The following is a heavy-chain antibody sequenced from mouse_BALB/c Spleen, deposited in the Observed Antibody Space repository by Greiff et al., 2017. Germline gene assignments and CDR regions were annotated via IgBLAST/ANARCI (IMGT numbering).Heavy chain of an antibody. Sequence: EVQLVESGGGLVQPGGSLKLSCAASGFTFSSYGMSWVRQTPDKRLELVATINSNGGSTYYPDSVKGRFPISRDNAKNTLYLQMSSLKSEDTAMYYCARNYYGSSYPYYAMDYWGQGTSVTVSS. CDR3: ARNYYGSSYPYYAMDY. D-gene: IGHD1-1*01. V-gene: IGHV5-6-3*01. J-gene: IGHJ4*01. CDR2: INSNGGST. CDR1: GFTFSSYG.